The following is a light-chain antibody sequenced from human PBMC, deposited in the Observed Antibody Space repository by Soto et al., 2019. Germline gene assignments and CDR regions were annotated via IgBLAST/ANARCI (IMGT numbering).Light chain of an antibody. CDR1: SSNIGTNA. V-gene: IGLV1-40*01. J-gene: IGLJ1*01. CDR2: GNN. CDR3: QSYDSSLSGYV. Sequence: QSVLTQPPSASGTPGQRVTISCSGSSSNIGTNAVHWYQQLPGTAPKLLIYGNNNRPSGVPDRFSGSKSGTSASLAITGLQAEDEADYYCQSYDSSLSGYVFGTGTKVTVL.